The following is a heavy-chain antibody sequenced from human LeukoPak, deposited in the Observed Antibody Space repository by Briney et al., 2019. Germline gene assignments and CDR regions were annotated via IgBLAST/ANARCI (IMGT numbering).Heavy chain of an antibody. CDR2: INHSGST. V-gene: IGHV4-34*01. CDR3: AYSSAYQQH. J-gene: IGHJ1*01. Sequence: SETLSLTCAVYGGSFSSYYWSWMRQPPGKGLEWIGEINHSGSTNYNPSLKSRVTISVDTSKNQFSLKLSSVTAADTAVYYCAYSSAYQQHWGQGTLVTVPS. CDR1: GGSFSSYY. D-gene: IGHD3-22*01.